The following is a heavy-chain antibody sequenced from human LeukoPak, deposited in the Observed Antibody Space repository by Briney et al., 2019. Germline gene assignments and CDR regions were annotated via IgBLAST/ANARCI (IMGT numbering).Heavy chain of an antibody. CDR2: INPNGGGT. CDR1: GYTFTGYY. CDR3: ASTGYCSGGSCYSNRC. D-gene: IGHD2-15*01. V-gene: IGHV1-2*02. J-gene: IGHJ4*02. Sequence: ASVKVSCKASGYTFTGYYMHWVRQAPGQGLEWMGWINPNGGGTNYAQKFQGRVTMTRDTSISTAYMELSRLRSDDTAVYYCASTGYCSGGSCYSNRCWGQGTLVTVSS.